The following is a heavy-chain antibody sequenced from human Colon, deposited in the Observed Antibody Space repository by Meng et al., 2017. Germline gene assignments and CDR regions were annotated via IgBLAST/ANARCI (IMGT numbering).Heavy chain of an antibody. Sequence: GESLKISCAASGFTFSSYGMHWVRQAPGKGLEWVAVIWYDGSNKYYADSVKGRFTISRDNSKNTLYLQMNSLRAEDTALYYCARASYMVRGVIGYWGQGTLVTVSS. J-gene: IGHJ4*02. V-gene: IGHV3-33*01. CDR2: IWYDGSNK. CDR3: ARASYMVRGVIGY. D-gene: IGHD3-10*01. CDR1: GFTFSSYG.